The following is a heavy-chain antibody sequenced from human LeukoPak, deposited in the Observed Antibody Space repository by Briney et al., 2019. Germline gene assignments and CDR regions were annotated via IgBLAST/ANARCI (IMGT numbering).Heavy chain of an antibody. CDR1: GFTLSSYW. CDR3: VRGPYSGWTGFDY. J-gene: IGHJ4*02. V-gene: IGHV3-74*01. D-gene: IGHD5-12*01. CDR2: SNSDGSTT. Sequence: PGGSLRLSCAASGFTLSSYWMHWVRQAPGKGLVWVSRSNSDGSTTNYADSVKGRFTISRDNAKNTLHLQMNGLGAEDTAVYYCVRGPYSGWTGFDYWGQGTLVTVSS.